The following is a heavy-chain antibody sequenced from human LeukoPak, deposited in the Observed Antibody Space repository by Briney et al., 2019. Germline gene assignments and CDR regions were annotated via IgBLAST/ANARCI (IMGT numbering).Heavy chain of an antibody. CDR1: GYTFTSYY. J-gene: IGHJ4*02. CDR2: INPSGGST. CDR3: GRDERYDSSGYPFDY. D-gene: IGHD3-22*01. V-gene: IGHV1-46*01. Sequence: ASVKVSCKASGYTFTSYYMHWVRQAPGQGLEWMGIINPSGGSTSYVQKFQGRVTMTRDTSISTAYMELSRLRSDDTAVYYCGRDERYDSSGYPFDYWGQGTLVTVSS.